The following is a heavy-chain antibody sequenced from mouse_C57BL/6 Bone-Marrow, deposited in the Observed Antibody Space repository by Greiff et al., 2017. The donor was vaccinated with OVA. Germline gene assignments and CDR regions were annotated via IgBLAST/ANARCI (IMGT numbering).Heavy chain of an antibody. CDR3: ARDITTVVAPMDD. CDR1: GYTFTSYW. CDR2: INPSNGGT. V-gene: IGHV1-53*01. Sequence: QVQLQQPGTELVKPGASVKLSCKASGYTFTSYWMHWVKQRPGQGLEWIGNINPSNGGTNYNEKFKSKATLTVDKSSSTAYMQLSSLTSEDSAVYYGARDITTVVAPMDDWGQGTSVTVSS. D-gene: IGHD1-1*01. J-gene: IGHJ4*01.